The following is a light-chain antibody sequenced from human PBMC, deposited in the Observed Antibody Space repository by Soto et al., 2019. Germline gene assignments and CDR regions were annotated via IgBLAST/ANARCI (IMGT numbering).Light chain of an antibody. J-gene: IGKJ1*01. CDR3: LQHRNLPRT. V-gene: IGKV3-15*01. CDR1: QSVSSD. CDR2: AAS. Sequence: EIVMTQSPATLSVSPGDRATLSCRASQSVSSDLAWYQQKPGQTPSLLIYAASTRATGIPARFSGSGSGTAFTITFISLHSDDSTVYYCLQHRNLPRTFGQGTKVEI.